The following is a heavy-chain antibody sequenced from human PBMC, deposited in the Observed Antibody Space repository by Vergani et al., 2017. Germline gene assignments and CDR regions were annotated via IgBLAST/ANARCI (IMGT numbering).Heavy chain of an antibody. CDR2: IYHSGST. Sequence: QVQLQESGPGLVKPPGTLSLTCAVSGGSISSSNWWSWVRQPPGKGLEWIGEIYHSGSTYYNPSLKSRVTISVDTSKNQFSLKLSSVTAADTAVYYCARLTGLMITFGGAPDYWGQGTRGTVSS. V-gene: IGHV4-4*03. D-gene: IGHD3-16*01. J-gene: IGHJ4*02. CDR3: ARLTGLMITFGGAPDY. CDR1: GGSISSSNW.